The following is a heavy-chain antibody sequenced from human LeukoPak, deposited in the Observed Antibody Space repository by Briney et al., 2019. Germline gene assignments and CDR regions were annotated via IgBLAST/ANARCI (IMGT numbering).Heavy chain of an antibody. J-gene: IGHJ5*02. CDR1: GGAFSNYA. Sequence: ASVKVSCKASGGAFSNYAITWVRKAPGQGLEWMGGIIPIFGTANYAQKFQGRVTITADESTSTAYMELSSLRSEDTAVYYCARSPSPAPFDPWGQGTLVTVSS. CDR2: IIPIFGTA. CDR3: ARSPSPAPFDP. V-gene: IGHV1-69*13.